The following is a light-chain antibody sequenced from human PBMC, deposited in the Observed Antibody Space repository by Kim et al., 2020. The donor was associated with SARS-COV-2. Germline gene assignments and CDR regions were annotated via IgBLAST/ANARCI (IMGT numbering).Light chain of an antibody. CDR3: LQYSSYPQT. Sequence: ASVGDRVTIPCRASQGIRNDLGWYQQKPGKPPKRLIFDTSNLQNGVPSRFSGSGSGTEFTLTITGLHPEDFATYYCLQYSSYPQTFGQGTKVDIK. CDR1: QGIRND. V-gene: IGKV1-17*01. J-gene: IGKJ1*01. CDR2: DTS.